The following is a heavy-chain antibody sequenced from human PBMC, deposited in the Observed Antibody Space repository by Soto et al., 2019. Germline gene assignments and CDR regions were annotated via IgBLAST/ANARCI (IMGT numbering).Heavy chain of an antibody. Sequence: SETLSLTCAVYGGSFSGYYWSWIRQPPGKGLEWIGEINHSGSPNYNPSLKSRVTISVDTSKNQFSLKLSSVTAADTAVYYCARGLVVRGVNYYYYYYGMDVWGHGTTVT. CDR2: INHSGSP. J-gene: IGHJ6*02. CDR1: GGSFSGYY. CDR3: ARGLVVRGVNYYYYYYGMDV. V-gene: IGHV4-34*01. D-gene: IGHD3-10*01.